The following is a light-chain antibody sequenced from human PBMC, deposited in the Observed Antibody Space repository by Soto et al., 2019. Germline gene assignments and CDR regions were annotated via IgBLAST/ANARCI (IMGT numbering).Light chain of an antibody. CDR3: QQGYSNPWT. CDR1: QTVNTY. J-gene: IGKJ1*01. CDR2: AAS. Sequence: DIQMTQSPSSLSASIGYRVTITCGASQTVNTYLHWYQQKPGKAPKLLIYAASNLQSGFPSRFSGSGSGTNLTPSLNSLQPEDFANYYCQQGYSNPWTFGQGTKV. V-gene: IGKV1-39*01.